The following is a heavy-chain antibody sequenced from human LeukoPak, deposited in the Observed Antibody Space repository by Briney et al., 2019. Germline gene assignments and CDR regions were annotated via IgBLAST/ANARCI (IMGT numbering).Heavy chain of an antibody. V-gene: IGHV4-59*01. CDR2: IYYSGST. D-gene: IGHD6-19*01. CDR1: GGSISSYY. CDR3: ANTIAVAGIDAFDI. Sequence: KPSETLSLTCTVSGGSISSYYWSWIRQPPGKGLEWVGYIYYSGSTNYNPSLKSRVTISVDTSKNQFSLKLSSVTAADTAVHYCANTIAVAGIDAFDIWGQGTMVTVSS. J-gene: IGHJ3*02.